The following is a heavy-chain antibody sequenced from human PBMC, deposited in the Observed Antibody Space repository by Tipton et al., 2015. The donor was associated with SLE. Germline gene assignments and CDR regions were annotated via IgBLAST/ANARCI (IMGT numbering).Heavy chain of an antibody. D-gene: IGHD3-9*01. Sequence: TLSLTCAVSGGSIRSSNFYWGWMRQPPGRGLDGIGSFYYSGSTYYDPSLKSRVTISIDTSKNQFSLKLSSVTAADTAVYYCARHYGIMSTPLYYFDYWGQGTLVTVSS. V-gene: IGHV4-39*07. CDR1: GGSIRSSNFY. CDR3: ARHYGIMSTPLYYFDY. CDR2: FYYSGST. J-gene: IGHJ4*02.